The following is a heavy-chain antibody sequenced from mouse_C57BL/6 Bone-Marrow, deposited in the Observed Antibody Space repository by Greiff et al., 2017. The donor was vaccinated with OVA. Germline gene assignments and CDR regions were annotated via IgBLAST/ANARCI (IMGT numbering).Heavy chain of an antibody. CDR1: GYSITSGYD. CDR3: ARGEVTTLDY. V-gene: IGHV3-1*01. Sequence: VQLKESGPGMVKPSQSLSLTCTVTGYSITSGYDWHWIRHFPGNKLEWMGYISYSGSTNYNPSLKSRISITHDTSKNHFFLKLNSVTTEDTATYYCARGEVTTLDYWGQGTTLTVSS. D-gene: IGHD2-3*01. CDR2: ISYSGST. J-gene: IGHJ2*01.